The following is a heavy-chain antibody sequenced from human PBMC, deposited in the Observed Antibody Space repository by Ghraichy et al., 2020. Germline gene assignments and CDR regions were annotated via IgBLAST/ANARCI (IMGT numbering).Heavy chain of an antibody. J-gene: IGHJ6*02. CDR2: IKQDGSEK. D-gene: IGHD3-3*01. CDR1: GFTFSSYW. V-gene: IGHV3-7*01. Sequence: GGSRLSCAASGFTFSSYWMSWVRQAPGKGLEWVANIKQDGSEKYYVDSVKGRFTISRDNAKNSLYLQMNSLRAEDTAVYYCAREFELDYDFWSGYYTLYYYYGMDVWGQGTTVTVSS. CDR3: AREFELDYDFWSGYYTLYYYYGMDV.